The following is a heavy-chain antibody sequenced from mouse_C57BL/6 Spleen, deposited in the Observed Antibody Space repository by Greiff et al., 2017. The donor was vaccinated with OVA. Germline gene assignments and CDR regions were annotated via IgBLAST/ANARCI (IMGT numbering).Heavy chain of an antibody. V-gene: IGHV3-6*01. CDR2: ISYDGSN. CDR1: GYSITSGYY. J-gene: IGHJ1*03. D-gene: IGHD1-1*01. CDR3: ARDGYYGSSSSFDV. Sequence: EVKLVESGPGLVKPSQSLSLTCSVTGYSITSGYYWNWIRQFPGNKLEWMGYISYDGSNNYNPSLKNRISITRDTSKNQFFLKLNSVTTEDTATYYCARDGYYGSSSSFDVWGTGTTVTVSS.